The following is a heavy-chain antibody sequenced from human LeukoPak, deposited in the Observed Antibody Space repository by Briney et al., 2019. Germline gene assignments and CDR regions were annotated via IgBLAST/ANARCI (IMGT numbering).Heavy chain of an antibody. Sequence: GESLKISCKGSGFFLTNYWIGWVRQMPGKGLEWMGIVYPHDSNTRYSPSFQGQVTFSVDESINTVYLQWSILRASDTGIYYCARQLINYGGNSPFDYWGQGTLVTVSS. CDR3: ARQLINYGGNSPFDY. D-gene: IGHD4-23*01. CDR1: GFFLTNYW. J-gene: IGHJ4*02. CDR2: VYPHDSNT. V-gene: IGHV5-51*01.